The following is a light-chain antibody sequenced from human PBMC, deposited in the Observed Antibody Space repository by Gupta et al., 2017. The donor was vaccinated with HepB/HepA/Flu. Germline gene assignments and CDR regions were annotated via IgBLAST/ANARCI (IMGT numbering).Light chain of an antibody. J-gene: IGLJ1*01. Sequence: SYVLTKPPTGSVAPGKTPRITRGGNNTGSKSVDWYQQKPGQAPVLVIYYDSDRPSGIPERFSGSNSGNTATLTISRVEAGDEADYYCQVWDSSSDREVFGTGTKVTVL. CDR2: YDS. CDR1: NTGSKS. V-gene: IGLV3-21*04. CDR3: QVWDSSSDREV.